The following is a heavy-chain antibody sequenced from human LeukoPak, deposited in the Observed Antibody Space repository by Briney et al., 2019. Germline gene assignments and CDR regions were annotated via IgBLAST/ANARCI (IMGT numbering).Heavy chain of an antibody. CDR2: ISSSSSYI. CDR3: ARSWFGDLYYFDY. D-gene: IGHD3-10*01. J-gene: IGHJ4*02. Sequence: GSLRLSCAASGFTFSSYSMNWVRQATGEGLEWVSSISSSSSYIYYADSVKGRFTISRDNAKNSLYLQMNSLRAEDTAVYYCARSWFGDLYYFDYWGQGTLVTVSS. CDR1: GFTFSSYS. V-gene: IGHV3-21*01.